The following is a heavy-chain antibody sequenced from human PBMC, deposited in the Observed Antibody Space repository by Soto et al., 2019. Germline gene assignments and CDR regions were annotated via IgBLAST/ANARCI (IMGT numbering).Heavy chain of an antibody. CDR3: ATRVAVAGTNWFDP. J-gene: IGHJ5*02. D-gene: IGHD6-19*01. V-gene: IGHV1-24*01. CDR1: GYTLTELS. Sequence: ASVKVSCKVSGYTLTELSMHWVRQAPGKGLEWMGGFDPEDGETIYAQKFQGRVTMTEDTSTDTAYMELSSLRSEDTAVYYCATRVAVAGTNWFDPWGQGTLVTV. CDR2: FDPEDGET.